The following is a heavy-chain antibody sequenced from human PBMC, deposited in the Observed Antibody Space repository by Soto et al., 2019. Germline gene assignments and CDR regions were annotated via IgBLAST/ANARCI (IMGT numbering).Heavy chain of an antibody. J-gene: IGHJ4*02. CDR1: EYTFTSYA. CDR3: ARASGSYGGISY. V-gene: IGHV1-3*01. D-gene: IGHD1-26*01. Sequence: QVQLVQSGAEVKKPGASVKVSCKASEYTFTSYAMHWVRQAPGQRLEWMGWINAGNGNTKYSQKFQGRVTITRDTSASTAYMERSSLRSEDTAVYYCARASGSYGGISYWGQGTLVTVSS. CDR2: INAGNGNT.